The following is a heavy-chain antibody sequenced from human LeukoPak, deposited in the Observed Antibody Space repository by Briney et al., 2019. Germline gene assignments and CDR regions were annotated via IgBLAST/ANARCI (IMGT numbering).Heavy chain of an antibody. Sequence: PSETLSLTCTVSGYSISSGYYWGWIRPPPGKGLEWIGIIFHSGSTYYNPSLRSRVTISVDTSKNQFSLRLSSVTAADTAVYYCASILAPDAFDIWGQGTTVTVSS. J-gene: IGHJ3*02. CDR1: GYSISSGYY. V-gene: IGHV4-38-2*02. D-gene: IGHD2/OR15-2a*01. CDR3: ASILAPDAFDI. CDR2: IFHSGST.